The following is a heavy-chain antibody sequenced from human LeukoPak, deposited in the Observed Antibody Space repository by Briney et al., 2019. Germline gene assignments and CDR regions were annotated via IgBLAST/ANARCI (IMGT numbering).Heavy chain of an antibody. CDR3: ARGPAVPLY. Sequence: PGGSLRPSCAASGFIFSSFAMNWVRQAPGKGLEWISYNTSSGTISYADSVKGRFTIPRDNAKNSLYLQMNSLRAEDTAVYYCARGPAVPLYWGRGTLVTVSS. D-gene: IGHD2-2*01. J-gene: IGHJ4*02. V-gene: IGHV3-48*03. CDR2: NTSSGTI. CDR1: GFIFSSFA.